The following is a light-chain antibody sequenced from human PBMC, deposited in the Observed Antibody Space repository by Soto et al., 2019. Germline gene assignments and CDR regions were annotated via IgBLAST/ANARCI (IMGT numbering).Light chain of an antibody. Sequence: EVVLTQAPGTPAFSPRGRAPPSCRASQSVSSNLAWYQQKPGQTPRLLIYATSTRATGIPARFSGSGSGTEFTLTISSLQSEDFAVYYCQHYNNWPLTFGGGTKVDIK. CDR1: QSVSSN. J-gene: IGKJ4*01. CDR2: ATS. V-gene: IGKV3-15*01. CDR3: QHYNNWPLT.